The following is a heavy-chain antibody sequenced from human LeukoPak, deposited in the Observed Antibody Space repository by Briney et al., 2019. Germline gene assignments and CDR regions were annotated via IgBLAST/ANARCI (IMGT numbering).Heavy chain of an antibody. J-gene: IGHJ4*02. CDR1: GFTFSDYG. CDR3: LHSSGYVY. CDR2: IWYDGSNK. D-gene: IGHD6-19*01. Sequence: GKSLRLSCAASGFTFSDYGMHWLRQAPGKGLEWVAVIWYDGSNKYYADSVKGRFTISRDNSKNTLYLQMNSLRAEDTAVYYCLHSSGYVYWGQGTLVTVSS. V-gene: IGHV3-33*08.